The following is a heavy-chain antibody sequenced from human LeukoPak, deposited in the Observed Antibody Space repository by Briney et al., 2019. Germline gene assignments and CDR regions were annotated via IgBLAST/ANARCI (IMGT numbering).Heavy chain of an antibody. CDR3: ARVSDMTNFDY. V-gene: IGHV4-38-2*02. CDR1: GYSISSGYY. J-gene: IGHJ4*02. CDR2: IYHSGST. Sequence: PSETLSLTCTVSGYSISSGYYWGWIRQPPGKGLEWIGSIYHSGSTYYNPSLKSRVTISVDTSKNQFSLKLSSVTAADTAVYYCARVSDMTNFDYWGQGTLVTVSS. D-gene: IGHD2-15*01.